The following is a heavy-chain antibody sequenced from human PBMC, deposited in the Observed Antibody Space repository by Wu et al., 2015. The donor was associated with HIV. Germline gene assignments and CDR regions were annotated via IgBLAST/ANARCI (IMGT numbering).Heavy chain of an antibody. CDR2: IIPIFGTA. CDR3: ALRGGXGVVVPGATYYYYYMDV. J-gene: IGHJ6*03. Sequence: QVQLVQSGAEVKKPGSSMKVSCKASGGTFNSYVISWVRQAPGQGLEWMGGIIPIFGTANFAQKFQGRLTIAADESTSTVYMELSSLRSEDTAVYYCALRGGXGVVVPGATYYYYYMDVWGKGTTGHRLL. V-gene: IGHV1-69*01. D-gene: IGHD2-2*01. CDR1: GGTFNSYV.